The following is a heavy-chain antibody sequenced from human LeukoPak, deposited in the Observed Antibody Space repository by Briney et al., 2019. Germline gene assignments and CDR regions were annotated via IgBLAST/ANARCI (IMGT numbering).Heavy chain of an antibody. CDR2: INSDGSST. D-gene: IGHD6-6*01. V-gene: IGHV3-74*01. CDR3: ARDDPQSIAARPPFDY. J-gene: IGHJ4*02. Sequence: PGGSLRLSCAASGFTFSSYWMHWVRQAPGKGLVWVSRINSDGSSTSYAESVKGRLTISRDNAKNSLYLQMSSLRAEDTAVYYCARDDPQSIAARPPFDYWGQGTLVTVSS. CDR1: GFTFSSYW.